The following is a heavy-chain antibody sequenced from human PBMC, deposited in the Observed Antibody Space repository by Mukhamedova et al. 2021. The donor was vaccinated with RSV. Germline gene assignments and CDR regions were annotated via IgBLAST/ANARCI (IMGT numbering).Heavy chain of an antibody. D-gene: IGHD2-2*02. V-gene: IGHV3-49*02. CDR2: TKNKTNRGTT. CDR3: TRRDCSSTSCYTAFFDY. Sequence: VGFTKNKTNRGTTEYAASVKGRSTISRDDSKSIAYLQMNSLKTEDTAVYYYTRRDCSSTSCYTAFFDYWGQGTLVTVSS. J-gene: IGHJ4*02.